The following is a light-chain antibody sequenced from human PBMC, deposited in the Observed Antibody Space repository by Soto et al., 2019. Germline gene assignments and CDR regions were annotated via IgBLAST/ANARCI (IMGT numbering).Light chain of an antibody. Sequence: EKVMTQSPVTLSVSPGERATLSCRASQSIRSNLAWYQQKPGQAPRLLIYGASTRATGVAARFSGSGSGTEFTLTITSLQSEDLAVYFCQQYNEWPPLTFGGGTKLEIK. V-gene: IGKV3-15*01. CDR3: QQYNEWPPLT. CDR2: GAS. CDR1: QSIRSN. J-gene: IGKJ4*01.